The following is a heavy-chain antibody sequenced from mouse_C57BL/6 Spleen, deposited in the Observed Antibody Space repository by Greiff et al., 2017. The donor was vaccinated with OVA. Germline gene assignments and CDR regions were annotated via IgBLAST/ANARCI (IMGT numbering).Heavy chain of an antibody. J-gene: IGHJ4*01. CDR1: GYSITSGYY. CDR2: ISYDGSN. D-gene: IGHD4-1*01. Sequence: DVKLQESGPGLVKPSQSLSLTCSVTGYSITSGYYWNWIRQFPGNKLEWMGYISYDGSNNYNPSLKNRISITRDTSKNQFFLKLNSGTTEDTATYYCARETGTGDAMDYWGQGTSVTVSS. CDR3: ARETGTGDAMDY. V-gene: IGHV3-6*01.